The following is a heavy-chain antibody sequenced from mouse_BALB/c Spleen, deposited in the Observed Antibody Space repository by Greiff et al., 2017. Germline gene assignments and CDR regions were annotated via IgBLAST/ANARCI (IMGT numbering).Heavy chain of an antibody. V-gene: IGHV5-17*02. CDR1: GFTFSSFG. J-gene: IGHJ2*01. CDR2: ISSGSSTI. CDR3: ARWGSRRYYFDY. Sequence: EVMLVESGGGLVQPGGSRKLSCAASGFTFSSFGMHWVRQAPEKGLEWVAYISSGSSTIYYADTVKGRFTISRDNPKNTLFLQMTSLRSEDTAMYYCARWGSRRYYFDYWGQGTTLTVSS. D-gene: IGHD1-1*01.